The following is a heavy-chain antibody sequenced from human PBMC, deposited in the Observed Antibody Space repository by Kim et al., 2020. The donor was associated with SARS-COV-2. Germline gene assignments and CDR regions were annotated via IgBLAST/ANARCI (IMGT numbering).Heavy chain of an antibody. CDR3: AKDADHEQWLARTYYYYGMDV. D-gene: IGHD6-19*01. V-gene: IGHV3-9*01. CDR1: GFTFDDYA. J-gene: IGHJ6*02. CDR2: ISWNSGSI. Sequence: GGSLRLSCAASGFTFDDYAMHWVRQAPGKGLEWVSGISWNSGSIGYADSVKGRFTISRDNAKNSLYLQMNSLRAEDTALYYCAKDADHEQWLARTYYYYGMDVWGQGTTVTVSS.